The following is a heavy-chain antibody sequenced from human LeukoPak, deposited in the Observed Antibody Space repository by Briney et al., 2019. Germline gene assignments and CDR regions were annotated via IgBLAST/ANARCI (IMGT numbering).Heavy chain of an antibody. Sequence: GGSLRLSCAASGFTFSSYWMSWVRQAPGKGLEWVANIKQDGSEKYYVDSVKGRFTISRDNSKNTLYLQMNSLRAEDTAVYYCAKVLLLVVPGPMDVWGQGTTVTVSS. CDR1: GFTFSSYW. D-gene: IGHD3-22*01. V-gene: IGHV3-7*03. CDR2: IKQDGSEK. J-gene: IGHJ6*02. CDR3: AKVLLLVVPGPMDV.